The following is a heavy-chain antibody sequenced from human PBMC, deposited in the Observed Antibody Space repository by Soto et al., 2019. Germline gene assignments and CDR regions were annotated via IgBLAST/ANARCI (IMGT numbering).Heavy chain of an antibody. Sequence: SETLSLTCTVSGGSIRNVYWSWFRQPPGKGLEWIGYIFHSGNAKYNPSLKSRVTISVDTSKNQFSLSLDSVTAADTAVYFCARAHAPTLPFDYWGQGTLVTVS. CDR3: ARAHAPTLPFDY. D-gene: IGHD2-2*01. V-gene: IGHV4-59*01. J-gene: IGHJ4*01. CDR2: IFHSGNA. CDR1: GGSIRNVY.